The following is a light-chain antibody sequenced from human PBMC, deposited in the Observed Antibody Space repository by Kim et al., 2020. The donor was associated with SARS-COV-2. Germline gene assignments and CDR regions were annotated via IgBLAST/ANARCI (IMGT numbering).Light chain of an antibody. Sequence: QPALTQPASVSGSPGQSITISCTGTSREVGVYNSVSWYQQSPGIAPKLMIYDVNKRPSGVSSRFSGSKSGNTASLTISGLQVEDEADYYCSSPTTTSTWVFGGGTQLTVL. CDR3: SSPTTTSTWV. CDR1: SREVGVYNS. J-gene: IGLJ3*02. V-gene: IGLV2-14*01. CDR2: DVN.